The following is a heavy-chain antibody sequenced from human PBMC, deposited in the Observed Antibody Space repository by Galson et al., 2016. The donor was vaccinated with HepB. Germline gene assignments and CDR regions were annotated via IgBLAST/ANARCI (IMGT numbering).Heavy chain of an antibody. V-gene: IGHV3-23*01. Sequence: SLRLSCAAPGFTFSSYAMGWVRQGPGKGLEWVSVVRGTGSTTYYADSVKGRFTISRDNSKNTLYLQMNSLRVEDTAVYYCAKGTTLQVHFGYFDYWGQGTLVTVPS. CDR2: VRGTGSTT. CDR1: GFTFSSYA. J-gene: IGHJ4*02. CDR3: AKGTTLQVHFGYFDY. D-gene: IGHD1/OR15-1a*01.